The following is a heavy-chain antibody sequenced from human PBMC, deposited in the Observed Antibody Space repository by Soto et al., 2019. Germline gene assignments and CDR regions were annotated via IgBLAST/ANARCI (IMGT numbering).Heavy chain of an antibody. CDR1: GFTFSDHY. J-gene: IGHJ4*02. CDR3: ARGVVSTGYFDY. Sequence: GGALRLSCAASGFTFSDHYMDWVRQAPGKGLEWVGRSRDKVHSHTTEYAASVKGRFTISRGDSENSLYLQMNSLKTEDTAVYYCARGVVSTGYFDYWGQGTLVTVS. V-gene: IGHV3-72*01. D-gene: IGHD5-12*01. CDR2: SRDKVHSHTT.